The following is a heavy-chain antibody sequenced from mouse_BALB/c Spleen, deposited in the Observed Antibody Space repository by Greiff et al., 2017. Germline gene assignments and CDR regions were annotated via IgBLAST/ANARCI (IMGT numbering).Heavy chain of an antibody. CDR2: IWSGGST. CDR1: GFSLTSYG. CDR3: ARKKGLYGNYEGYFDY. Sequence: QVQLQQSGPGLVQPSQSLSITCTVSGFSLTSYGVHWVRQSPGKGLEWLGVIWSGGSTDYNAAFISRLSISKDNSKSQVFFKMNSLQANDTAIYYCARKKGLYGNYEGYFDYWGQGTTLTVSS. V-gene: IGHV2-2*02. J-gene: IGHJ2*01. D-gene: IGHD2-1*01.